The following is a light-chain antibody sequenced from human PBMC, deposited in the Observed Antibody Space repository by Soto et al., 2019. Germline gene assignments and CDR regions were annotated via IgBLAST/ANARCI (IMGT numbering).Light chain of an antibody. V-gene: IGKV3-20*01. J-gene: IGKJ5*01. CDR2: GAS. CDR1: QSVSSSY. Sequence: EIVLTQSPGTLSLSPGERATLSCRASQSVSSSYLAWYQQKPGQAPRLLIYGASSRATGIPDRFSGSGSGTGFTLTISRLEPEDFAVYYCQQYGSSPINFGQGTRLEIK. CDR3: QQYGSSPIN.